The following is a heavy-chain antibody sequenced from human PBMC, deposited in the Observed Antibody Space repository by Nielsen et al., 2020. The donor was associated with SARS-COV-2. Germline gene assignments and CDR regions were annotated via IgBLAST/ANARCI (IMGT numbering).Heavy chain of an antibody. Sequence: ASVKVSCKASGYTFTSYGISWVRQAPGQGLEWMGWISAYNGNTNYAQKLQGRVTMTTDTSTSPAYMELRSLRSDDTAVYYCARQGPYSSSWYVVYYFDYWGQGTLVTVSS. CDR2: ISAYNGNT. CDR1: GYTFTSYG. V-gene: IGHV1-18*01. J-gene: IGHJ4*02. CDR3: ARQGPYSSSWYVVYYFDY. D-gene: IGHD6-13*01.